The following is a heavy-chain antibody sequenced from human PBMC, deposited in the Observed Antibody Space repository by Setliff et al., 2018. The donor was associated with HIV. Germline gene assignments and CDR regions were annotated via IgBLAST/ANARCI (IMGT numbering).Heavy chain of an antibody. D-gene: IGHD2-2*01. CDR1: GGSISSGGYY. CDR2: IYYSGNT. Sequence: SETLSLTCTVPGGSISSGGYYWSWIRQHPGRGLEWIGYIYYSGNTYYNPSLKSRLTISVDTSKNHFSLKLSSVTAADTAVYYCARAFCSSAGCYGGGDAFDIWGQGTRVT. V-gene: IGHV4-31*03. CDR3: ARAFCSSAGCYGGGDAFDI. J-gene: IGHJ3*02.